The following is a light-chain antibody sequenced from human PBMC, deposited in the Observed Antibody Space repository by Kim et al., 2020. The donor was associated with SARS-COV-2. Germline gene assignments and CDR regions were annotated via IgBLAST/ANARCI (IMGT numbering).Light chain of an antibody. J-gene: IGLJ3*02. CDR1: SGSIASNY. CDR3: QSYDSSNWV. Sequence: GKTVTLSCTRSSGSIASNYVQWYQQRPGSGPTTVIYEDNQRPSGVPDRFSGSIDSSSNSASLTISGLKTEDEADYSCQSYDSSNWVFGGGTQLTVL. CDR2: EDN. V-gene: IGLV6-57*03.